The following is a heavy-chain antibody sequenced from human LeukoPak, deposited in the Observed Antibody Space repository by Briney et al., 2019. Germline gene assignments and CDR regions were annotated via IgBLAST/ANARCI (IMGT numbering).Heavy chain of an antibody. CDR3: ARSNYDTRGYVY. CDR2: ISAYSTYI. CDR1: GFTFSSYN. Sequence: GGSLILSCAGSGFTFSSYNMQWVRQAPGKGLDWVSSISAYSTYIYYADSVRGRFTISRDNAKNSLYLQMNNLRVEDTAVYYCARSNYDTRGYVYWGQRIEISVSS. J-gene: IGHJ4*02. D-gene: IGHD3-22*01. V-gene: IGHV3-21*01.